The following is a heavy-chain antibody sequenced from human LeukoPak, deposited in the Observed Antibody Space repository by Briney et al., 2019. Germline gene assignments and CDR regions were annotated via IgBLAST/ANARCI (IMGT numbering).Heavy chain of an antibody. CDR2: IYSGGST. V-gene: IGHV3-66*01. J-gene: IGHJ3*02. D-gene: IGHD3-22*01. CDR1: GFTVSSNY. Sequence: GGSLRLSCAASGFTVSSNYMSWVRQAPGKGLEWVSVIYSGGSTYYADSVKGRFTISRDNSKNTLYLQMNSLRAEDTAVYYCARDRTNYYDSSGYYGAFDIWGQGTMVTVSS. CDR3: ARDRTNYYDSSGYYGAFDI.